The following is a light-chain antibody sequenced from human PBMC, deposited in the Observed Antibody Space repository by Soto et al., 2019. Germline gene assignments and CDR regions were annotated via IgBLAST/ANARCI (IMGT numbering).Light chain of an antibody. CDR2: DAS. Sequence: DIQMTQSPSTLSASVGDRVTITCRASQSISSWLAWYQQKPGKAPKLLIYDASSLESGVPSRFSCSGSWTEFTLTISSLQPDDFATYYCQQYNSYPWTFGQGTKVEIK. V-gene: IGKV1-5*01. J-gene: IGKJ1*01. CDR1: QSISSW. CDR3: QQYNSYPWT.